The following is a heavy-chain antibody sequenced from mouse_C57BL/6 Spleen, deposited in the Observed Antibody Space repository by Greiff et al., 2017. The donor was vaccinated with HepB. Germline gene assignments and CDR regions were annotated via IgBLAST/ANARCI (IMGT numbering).Heavy chain of an antibody. V-gene: IGHV3-6*01. Sequence: EVQVVESGPGLVKPSQSLSLTCSVTGYSITSGYYWNWIRQFPGNKLEWMGYISYDGSNNYNPSLKNRISITRDTSKNQFFLKLNSVTTEDTATYYCARDPDYSNYAMDYWGQGTSVTVSS. J-gene: IGHJ4*01. CDR3: ARDPDYSNYAMDY. D-gene: IGHD2-5*01. CDR2: ISYDGSN. CDR1: GYSITSGYY.